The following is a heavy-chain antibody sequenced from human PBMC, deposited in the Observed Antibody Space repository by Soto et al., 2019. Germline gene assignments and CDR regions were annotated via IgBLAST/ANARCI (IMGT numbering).Heavy chain of an antibody. J-gene: IGHJ1*01. CDR2: IIPIFGTA. CDR3: ARSVPHYDSNGYREYFQH. V-gene: IGHV1-69*13. Sequence: GASVKVSCKASGGTFSSYAISWVRQAPGQGLEWMGGIIPIFGTANYAQKFQGRVTITADESTSTAYMELSSLRSADTAVYYCARSVPHYDSNGYREYFQHWGQGTLVTVS. CDR1: GGTFSSYA. D-gene: IGHD3-22*01.